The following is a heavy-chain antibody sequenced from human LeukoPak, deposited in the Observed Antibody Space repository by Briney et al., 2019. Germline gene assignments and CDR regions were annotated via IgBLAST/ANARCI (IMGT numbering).Heavy chain of an antibody. Sequence: SQTLSLTCTVSGGSISSGSYYWSWIRQPAGKGLEWIGRIYTSGSTYYNPSLRSRVTISVDTSKKQFSLKLSSVTAADTAVYYCARGYCSGGSCYSYYYYSYMDVWGKGTTVTVSS. CDR2: IYTSGST. V-gene: IGHV4-61*02. CDR1: GGSISSGSYY. D-gene: IGHD2-15*01. CDR3: ARGYCSGGSCYSYYYYSYMDV. J-gene: IGHJ6*03.